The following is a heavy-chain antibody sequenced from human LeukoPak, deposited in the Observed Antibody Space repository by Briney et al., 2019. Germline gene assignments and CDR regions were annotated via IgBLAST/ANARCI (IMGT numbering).Heavy chain of an antibody. CDR3: ASYAPGYSSGWDHSLDY. J-gene: IGHJ4*02. CDR1: EGTFSSYA. Sequence: VASVKVSCTASEGTFSSYAISWVRQAPGQGLEWMGGIIPISGTANYAQKFQGRVTITADKSTSTAYMELSSLRSKDTAVYYCASYAPGYSSGWDHSLDYWGQGTLVTVSS. CDR2: IIPISGTA. D-gene: IGHD6-25*01. V-gene: IGHV1-69*06.